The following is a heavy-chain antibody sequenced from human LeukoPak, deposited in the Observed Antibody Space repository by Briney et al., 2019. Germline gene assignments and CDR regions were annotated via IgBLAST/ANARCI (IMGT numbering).Heavy chain of an antibody. V-gene: IGHV1-46*01. Sequence: ASVKVSCKASGFTFTSYYMHWVRQAPGQGLEWMGIINPSGSYTSYAQKFQGRVTMTRNTSISTAYMELSSLRSEDTAVYYCARARSRRKDRSLVFSAYYFDYWGQGTLVIVSS. CDR1: GFTFTSYY. D-gene: IGHD1-14*01. J-gene: IGHJ4*02. CDR2: INPSGSYT. CDR3: ARARSRRKDRSLVFSAYYFDY.